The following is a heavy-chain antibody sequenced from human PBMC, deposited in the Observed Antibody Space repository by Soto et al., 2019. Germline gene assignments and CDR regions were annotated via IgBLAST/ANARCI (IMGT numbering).Heavy chain of an antibody. Sequence: PGGSLRLSCAASGFTFSSYAMSWVRQAPGKGLEWVSAISGSDGSTYYADSVKGRFTISRDNSKNTLYLQMNSLRAEDTAVYYCAKDTRYCSGGSCHFGHWGQGTLVTVSS. V-gene: IGHV3-23*01. CDR3: AKDTRYCSGGSCHFGH. J-gene: IGHJ1*01. CDR2: ISGSDGST. D-gene: IGHD2-15*01. CDR1: GFTFSSYA.